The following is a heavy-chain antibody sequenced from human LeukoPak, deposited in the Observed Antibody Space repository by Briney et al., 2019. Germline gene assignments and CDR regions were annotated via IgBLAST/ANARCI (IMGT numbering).Heavy chain of an antibody. D-gene: IGHD6-13*01. J-gene: IGHJ6*02. Sequence: HPGGSLRLSCAASGFTFSSYAMSWVRQAPGKGLEWVSAISGSGGSTYYADSVKGRFTISRDNSKNTLYLQMNSLRAEDTAVYYCAKVIGSWYYYGMDVWGQGTTVTVSS. CDR1: GFTFSSYA. CDR3: AKVIGSWYYYGMDV. CDR2: ISGSGGST. V-gene: IGHV3-23*01.